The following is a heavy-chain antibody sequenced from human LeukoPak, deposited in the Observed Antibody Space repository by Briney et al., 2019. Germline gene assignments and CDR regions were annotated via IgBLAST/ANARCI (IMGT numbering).Heavy chain of an antibody. CDR1: GYSISSGYY. V-gene: IGHV4-38-2*01. Sequence: PSETLSLTCAVSGYSISSGYYWGWIRQPPGKGLEWIGSIYHSGSTYYNPSLKSRVTISVDTSKNQFSLKLSSVTAADTAVYYCARPPWFDPWGQGTLVTVSS. CDR3: ARPPWFDP. CDR2: IYHSGST. J-gene: IGHJ5*02.